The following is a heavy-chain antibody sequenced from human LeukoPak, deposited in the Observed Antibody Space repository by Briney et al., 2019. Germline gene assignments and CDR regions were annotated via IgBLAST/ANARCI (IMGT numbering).Heavy chain of an antibody. Sequence: ASETLSLTCTVSGGSFGHYFWSWIRQPPGKGLEFLGHVYYTGSTDYSPSLKSRLSISADTAKNQFSLNLRSVTAADTAVYFCASHRRSHGAEYWGQGTLVTVSS. D-gene: IGHD5-18*01. J-gene: IGHJ4*02. V-gene: IGHV4-59*08. CDR1: GGSFGHYF. CDR3: ASHRRSHGAEY. CDR2: VYYTGST.